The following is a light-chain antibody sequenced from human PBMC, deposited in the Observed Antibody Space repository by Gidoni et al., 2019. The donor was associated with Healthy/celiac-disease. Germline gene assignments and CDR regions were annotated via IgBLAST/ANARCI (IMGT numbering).Light chain of an antibody. CDR2: AAS. CDR1: QSISSY. V-gene: IGKV1-39*01. CDR3: QQSYSTPLT. J-gene: IGKJ4*01. Sequence: ESQMTQSPSSLSASVGDRVTITCRASQSISSYLNWYQQKPGKAPQLLIYAASSLQSGVPSRFSGSGSGTDFTLTISSLQPEDFATYYCQQSYSTPLTFXGXTKVEIK.